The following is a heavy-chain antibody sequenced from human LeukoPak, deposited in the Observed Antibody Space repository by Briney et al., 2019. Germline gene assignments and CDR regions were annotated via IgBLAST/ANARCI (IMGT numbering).Heavy chain of an antibody. CDR1: GFTFSSYG. Sequence: GGSLRLSCAASGFTFSSYGMHWVRQTPGKGLEWVSSISGSGDSTFYADSVKGRFSISRDNSKNTLYLQVNGLRTEDTAVYYCAKDRLLNCRGDCYIFDYWGQGTVVTVSS. D-gene: IGHD2-21*02. CDR3: AKDRLLNCRGDCYIFDY. V-gene: IGHV3-23*01. CDR2: ISGSGDST. J-gene: IGHJ4*02.